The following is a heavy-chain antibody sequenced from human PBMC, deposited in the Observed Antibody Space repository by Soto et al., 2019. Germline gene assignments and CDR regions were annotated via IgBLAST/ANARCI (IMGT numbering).Heavy chain of an antibody. V-gene: IGHV1-18*01. D-gene: IGHD3-10*01. CDR1: GYTFTTYG. CDR2: ISAYNGNT. Sequence: QVQLVQSGAEVKKPGASVKVSCKASGYTFTTYGISWVRQAPGQGLEWMGWISAYNGNTNYAQKLQGRVTMTTDTSTSTADMELRSLRSDATAVYYCARDLGGIVVDYWGQGTLVTVSS. J-gene: IGHJ4*02. CDR3: ARDLGGIVVDY.